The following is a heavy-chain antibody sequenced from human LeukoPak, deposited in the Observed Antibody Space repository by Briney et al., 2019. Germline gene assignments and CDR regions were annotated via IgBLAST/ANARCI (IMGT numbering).Heavy chain of an antibody. CDR1: GFTFSDYG. J-gene: IGHJ4*02. Sequence: GGSLRLSCAASGFTFSDYGMHWVRQAPGKGLEWVALIRYDGSNEYYADSVKGRFTISRDSSKNTLYLQMNSLRAEDTAVYYCAKPIVVVPAAEYYFDYWGQGTLVTVSS. D-gene: IGHD2-2*01. CDR2: IRYDGSNE. CDR3: AKPIVVVPAAEYYFDY. V-gene: IGHV3-30*02.